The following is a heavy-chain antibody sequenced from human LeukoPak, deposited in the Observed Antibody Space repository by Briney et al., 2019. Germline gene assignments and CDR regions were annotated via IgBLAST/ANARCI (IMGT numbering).Heavy chain of an antibody. V-gene: IGHV4-59*01. Sequence: SETLSLTCSVSGGSISTYYWTWIRHPPGEGLEWIGYIYDSGSTRYNPSLKGRVTISVDASKNQFSLKLSSVTAADTAVYYCARTRLGSYYIPFDYWGQGTLVTVSS. CDR2: IYDSGST. CDR1: GGSISTYY. CDR3: ARTRLGSYYIPFDY. J-gene: IGHJ4*02. D-gene: IGHD3-10*01.